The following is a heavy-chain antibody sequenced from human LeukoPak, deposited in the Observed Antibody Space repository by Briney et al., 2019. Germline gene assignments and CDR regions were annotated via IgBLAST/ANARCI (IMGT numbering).Heavy chain of an antibody. Sequence: GGSLRLSCAASGFPFSDYYMSWIRQAPGKGLERVSYISSSSSYTNYADSVKGRFTISRDNAKNSLYLEMNSLRAEDTAVYYCARRVTMVRGPTGSRWFDPWGQGTLVTVSS. D-gene: IGHD3-10*01. V-gene: IGHV3-11*06. CDR1: GFPFSDYY. CDR3: ARRVTMVRGPTGSRWFDP. CDR2: ISSSSSYT. J-gene: IGHJ5*02.